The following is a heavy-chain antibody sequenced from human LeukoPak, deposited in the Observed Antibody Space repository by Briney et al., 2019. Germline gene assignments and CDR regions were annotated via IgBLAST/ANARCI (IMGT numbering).Heavy chain of an antibody. CDR1: GGTFSSYA. V-gene: IGHV1-46*01. J-gene: IGHJ6*03. Sequence: ASVKVSCKASGGTFSSYAISWVRQAPGQGLEWMGIINPSGGSTNYAQKFQGRVTMTRDTSTNTVYMELSSLRSEDTAVYYCARGPSITMVRGGQWYYYMDVWSKGTTVTISS. CDR3: ARGPSITMVRGGQWYYYMDV. D-gene: IGHD3-10*01. CDR2: INPSGGST.